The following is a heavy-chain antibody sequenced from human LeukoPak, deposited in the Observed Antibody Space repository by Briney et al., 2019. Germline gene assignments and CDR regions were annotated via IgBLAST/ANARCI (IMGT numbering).Heavy chain of an antibody. V-gene: IGHV1-69*02. J-gene: IGHJ4*02. CDR1: GGTFSSYT. D-gene: IGHD6-6*01. Sequence: SVRVSCKASGGTFSSYTISWVRQAPGQGLEWMGRIIPILGIANYAQKFQGRVTITADKSTSTAYMELISLRSEDTAVYYCARGISSSSFDYWGQGTLATVSS. CDR2: IIPILGIA. CDR3: ARGISSSSFDY.